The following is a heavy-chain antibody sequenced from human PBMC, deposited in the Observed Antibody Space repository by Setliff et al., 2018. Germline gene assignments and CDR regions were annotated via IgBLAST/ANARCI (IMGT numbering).Heavy chain of an antibody. CDR2: FSGSSSTI. V-gene: IGHV3-48*01. D-gene: IGHD3-22*01. J-gene: IGHJ6*03. CDR3: ARLALTGYDSSGYYYALEYYYYMDV. CDR1: GFTFNNAW. Sequence: GSLRLSCAASGFTFNNAWMNWVRQAPGKGLEWVSYFSGSSSTIRYADSVKGRFTISRDNANQSLYLQMNSLRAEDTAVYYCARLALTGYDSSGYYYALEYYYYMDVWGKGTTVTVSS.